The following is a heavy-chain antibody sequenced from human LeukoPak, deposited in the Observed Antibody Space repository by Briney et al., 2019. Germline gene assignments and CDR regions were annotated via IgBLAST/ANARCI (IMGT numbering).Heavy chain of an antibody. Sequence: PSETLSLTCTVSGGSISSSSYYWGWIRQPPGKGLEWIGSIYYSGSTYYNAPLKSRVTISVDTSKNQFSLKLSSVTAADTAVYYCASTSSSWSGYFDYWGQGTLVTVSS. CDR1: GGSISSSSYY. CDR2: IYYSGST. V-gene: IGHV4-39*07. D-gene: IGHD6-13*01. J-gene: IGHJ4*02. CDR3: ASTSSSWSGYFDY.